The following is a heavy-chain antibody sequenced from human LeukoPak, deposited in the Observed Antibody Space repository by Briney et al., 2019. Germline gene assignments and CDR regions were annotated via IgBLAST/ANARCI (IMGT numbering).Heavy chain of an antibody. CDR1: GGSLSGYY. D-gene: IGHD3-3*02. CDR2: IYYSGST. Sequence: SETLSLTCTVSGGSLSGYYWSWIRQPPGKGLEWIGYIYYSGSTNYNPSLKSRVTISVDTSKNQFSLKLSSVTAADTAVYYCARDSGRETFFRHFDYWGQGTLVTVSS. J-gene: IGHJ4*02. V-gene: IGHV4-59*01. CDR3: ARDSGRETFFRHFDY.